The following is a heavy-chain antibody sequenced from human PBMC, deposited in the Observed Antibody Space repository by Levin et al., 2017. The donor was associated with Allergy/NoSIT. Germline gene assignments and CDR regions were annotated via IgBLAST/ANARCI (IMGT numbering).Heavy chain of an antibody. CDR2: ISGSGGST. Sequence: PGGSLRLSCAASGFTFSSYAMSWVRQAPGKGLEWVSAISGSGGSTYYADSVKGRFTISRDNSKNTLYLQMNSLRAEDTAVYYCAKIAATRNYVILTGARAFDYWGQGTLVTVSS. V-gene: IGHV3-23*01. D-gene: IGHD3-9*01. CDR3: AKIAATRNYVILTGARAFDY. CDR1: GFTFSSYA. J-gene: IGHJ4*02.